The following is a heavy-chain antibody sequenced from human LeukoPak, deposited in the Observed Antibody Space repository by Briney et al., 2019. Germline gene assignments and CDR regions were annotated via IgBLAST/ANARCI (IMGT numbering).Heavy chain of an antibody. Sequence: GGSLRLSCAASRFTFSTYVMSWVRQAPGKGLEWVAVISYDGSSKYYADSVKGRFTISRDNAKNSLYLQMNSLRAEDTAVYYCARGTAMVTGVYYYYMDVWGKGTTVTVSS. CDR2: ISYDGSSK. CDR1: RFTFSTYV. D-gene: IGHD5-18*01. V-gene: IGHV3-30*03. J-gene: IGHJ6*03. CDR3: ARGTAMVTGVYYYYMDV.